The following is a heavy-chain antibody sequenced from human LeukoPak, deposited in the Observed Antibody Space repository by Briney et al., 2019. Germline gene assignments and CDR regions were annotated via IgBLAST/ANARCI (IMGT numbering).Heavy chain of an antibody. CDR3: AKERMVRGVIPYYYYYYMDV. CDR2: IYSGGNT. Sequence: GGSLRLSCTVSGFTVSSNSMSWVRQAPGKGLEWVSFIYSGGNTHYSDSVKGRFTVSRDNSKNTLYLQMNSLRAEDTALYYCAKERMVRGVIPYYYYYYMDVWGKGTTVTISS. CDR1: GFTVSSNS. D-gene: IGHD3-10*01. V-gene: IGHV3-53*05. J-gene: IGHJ6*03.